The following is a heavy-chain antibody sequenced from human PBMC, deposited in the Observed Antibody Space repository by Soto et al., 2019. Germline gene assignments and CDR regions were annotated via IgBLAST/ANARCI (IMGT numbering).Heavy chain of an antibody. Sequence: ASVKVSCKASGGTFSSYAISWVRQAPGQGLEWMGGIIPIFGTANYAQKFQGRVTITADESTSTAYMELSSLRSEDTAVYYCARGSYYYDSSGYYHYWGQGTLVTVSS. D-gene: IGHD3-22*01. J-gene: IGHJ4*02. CDR1: GGTFSSYA. V-gene: IGHV1-69*13. CDR3: ARGSYYYDSSGYYHY. CDR2: IIPIFGTA.